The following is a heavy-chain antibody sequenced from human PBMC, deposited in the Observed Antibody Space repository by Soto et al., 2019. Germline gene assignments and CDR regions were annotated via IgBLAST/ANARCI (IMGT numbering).Heavy chain of an antibody. CDR1: GYTVSDYS. CDR2: INPNSGDT. Sequence: QVQLVQSGAEVKKPGASVKISCKASGYTVSDYSLHWMRQAPGQRLEWMGVINPNSGDTNYAQNFQGRVTMTRDTSISTASMELTSLTYDDTALYYCARDEGRNCSGGSCYFFAYWGQRTLVTVSS. D-gene: IGHD2-15*01. CDR3: ARDEGRNCSGGSCYFFAY. J-gene: IGHJ4*02. V-gene: IGHV1-2*02.